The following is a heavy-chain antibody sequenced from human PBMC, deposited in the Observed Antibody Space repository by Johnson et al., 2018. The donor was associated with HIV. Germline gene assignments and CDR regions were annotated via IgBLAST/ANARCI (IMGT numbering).Heavy chain of an antibody. J-gene: IGHJ3*02. D-gene: IGHD3-16*01. Sequence: QEKLVESGGGVVQPGGSLRLSCVASGFTFSSYGMHWVRQAPGKGLEWVAFIRYDGSNKYYADSVKGRFTISRDNSKNTLYLQMNSLRAEDTAVYYCARGGKRVMAAFDIWGQGTMVTVSS. CDR1: GFTFSSYG. V-gene: IGHV3-30*02. CDR3: ARGGKRVMAAFDI. CDR2: IRYDGSNK.